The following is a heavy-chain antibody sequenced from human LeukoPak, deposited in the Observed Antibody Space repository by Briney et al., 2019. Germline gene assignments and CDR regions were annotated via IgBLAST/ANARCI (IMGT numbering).Heavy chain of an antibody. Sequence: SETLSLTCTVSGGSISGYYLNWIRQPPGKGLEWIGYIYYSGNTNYNPSLKSRVTISVDTSKNQFSLKLTSVTAAGTAVYYCARRKWESPAFDIWGQGTMVTVSS. CDR2: IYYSGNT. CDR3: ARRKWESPAFDI. CDR1: GGSISGYY. V-gene: IGHV4-59*01. J-gene: IGHJ3*02. D-gene: IGHD1-26*01.